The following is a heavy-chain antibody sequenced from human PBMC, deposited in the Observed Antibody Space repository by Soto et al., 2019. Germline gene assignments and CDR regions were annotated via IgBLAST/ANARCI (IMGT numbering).Heavy chain of an antibody. CDR1: GFTFSTYW. J-gene: IGHJ3*02. CDR3: ARDGGSSAFDI. D-gene: IGHD2-2*01. V-gene: IGHV3-7*04. Sequence: EVQLVESGGGVVQPGGSLRLSCAASGFTFSTYWMSWVRHAPGKGPEFVANIKEDGGVKNYVDSVRGRFTISRDNAKKSVYLQMNSLRSEDTAVYYCARDGGSSAFDIWGQGAVVTVSS. CDR2: IKEDGGVK.